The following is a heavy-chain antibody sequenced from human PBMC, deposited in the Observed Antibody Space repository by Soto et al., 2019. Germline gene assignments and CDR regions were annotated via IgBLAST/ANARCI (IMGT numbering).Heavy chain of an antibody. V-gene: IGHV1-69*13. J-gene: IGHJ6*02. CDR1: GGTFSSYA. D-gene: IGHD1-26*01. CDR3: ARKSGAAELDYYYYYYGMDV. CDR2: IIPIFGTA. Sequence: GASVKVSCKASGGTFSSYAISWVRQAPGQGLEWMGGIIPIFGTANYAQKFQGRVTITADESTSTAYMELSSLRSEDTAVYYCARKSGAAELDYYYYYYGMDVWGQGTTVTV.